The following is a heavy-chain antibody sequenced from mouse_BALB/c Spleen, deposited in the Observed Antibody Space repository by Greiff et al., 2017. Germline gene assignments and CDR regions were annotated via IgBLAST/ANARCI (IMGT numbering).Heavy chain of an antibody. D-gene: IGHD2-4*01. V-gene: IGHV1-69*02. CDR1: GYTFTSYW. CDR3: TRSGYDYDGAWFAY. CDR2: IYPSDSYT. J-gene: IGHJ3*01. Sequence: QVQLQQSGAELVRPGASVKLSCKASGYTFTSYWINWVKQRPGQGLEWIGNIYPSDSYTNYNQKFKDKATLTVDKSSSTAYMQLSSPTSEDSAVYYCTRSGYDYDGAWFAYWGQGTLVTVSA.